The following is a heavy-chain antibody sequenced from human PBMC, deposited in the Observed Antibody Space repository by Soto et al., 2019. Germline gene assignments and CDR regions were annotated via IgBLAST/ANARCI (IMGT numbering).Heavy chain of an antibody. CDR2: ISGSGGST. CDR1: GFTCSNYA. D-gene: IGHD6-19*01. Sequence: EVQLLESGGGLVQPGGSLRLSCAAPGFTCSNYAMNWVRQAPGKGLEWVSVISGSGGSTYYADSVKGRFTISRDNSKNTLYLQMNSLRGEDTAVYYCARRSCGWYFDYWGQGTLVTVSS. CDR3: ARRSCGWYFDY. J-gene: IGHJ4*02. V-gene: IGHV3-23*01.